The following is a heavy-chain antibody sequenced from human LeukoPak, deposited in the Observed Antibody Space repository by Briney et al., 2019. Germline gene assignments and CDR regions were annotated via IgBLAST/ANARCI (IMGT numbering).Heavy chain of an antibody. CDR1: GGSISSYY. CDR2: IYYSGST. Sequence: SETLSLTCTVSGGSISSYYWSWIRQPPGKGLEWIGYIYYSGSTNYNPSLKSRVTMSVDTSKNQFSLKLSSVTAADTAVHYCARFSAAGFDYWGQGTLVTVSS. CDR3: ARFSAAGFDY. D-gene: IGHD6-13*01. V-gene: IGHV4-59*12. J-gene: IGHJ4*02.